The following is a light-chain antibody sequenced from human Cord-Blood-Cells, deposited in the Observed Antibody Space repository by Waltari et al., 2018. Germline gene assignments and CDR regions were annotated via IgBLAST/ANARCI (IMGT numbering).Light chain of an antibody. CDR1: QSVSSY. J-gene: IGKJ3*01. Sequence: EIVLTQSPATLSLSPGERATLSYRASQSVSSYLAWYQQKPGQAPRLLIYDASNRATGIPARFSGSGSGTDFTLTISSLEPEDFAVYYCQQRSIWPPWTFGPGTKVDIK. CDR2: DAS. CDR3: QQRSIWPPWT. V-gene: IGKV3-11*01.